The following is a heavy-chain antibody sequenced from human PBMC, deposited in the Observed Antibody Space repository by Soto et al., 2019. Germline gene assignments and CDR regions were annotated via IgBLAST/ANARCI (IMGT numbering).Heavy chain of an antibody. CDR2: ISAYNGNT. Sequence: QVQLVQSGAEVKKPGASVKVSCKASGYTFTSYGISWVRQAPGQGLEWMGWISAYNGNTNYAQKLQGRVTMTTDTSTSTAYMELRSLRSDDTAVYYCARDLPVAVWGSYRPLDYWGQGTLVTVSS. J-gene: IGHJ4*02. CDR1: GYTFTSYG. CDR3: ARDLPVAVWGSYRPLDY. V-gene: IGHV1-18*01. D-gene: IGHD3-16*02.